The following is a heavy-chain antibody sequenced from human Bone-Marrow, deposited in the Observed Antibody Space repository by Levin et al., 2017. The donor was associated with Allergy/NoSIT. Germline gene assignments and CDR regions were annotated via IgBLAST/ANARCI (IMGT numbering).Heavy chain of an antibody. D-gene: IGHD3-10*01. CDR3: ARDFGDQVMYYLDY. V-gene: IGHV3-30*04. J-gene: IGHJ4*02. Sequence: HSGGSLRLSCAASGFRFNTFALHWVRQAPGKGLQWVAAISYDGNNEHYADSVKGRFIISRDNLKNTLYLQMDNLRADDSAVYFCARDFGDQVMYYLDYWGQGSLVIVAS. CDR2: ISYDGNNE. CDR1: GFRFNTFA.